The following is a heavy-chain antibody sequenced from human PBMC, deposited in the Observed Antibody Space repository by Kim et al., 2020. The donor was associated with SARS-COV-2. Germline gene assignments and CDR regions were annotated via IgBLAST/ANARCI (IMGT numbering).Heavy chain of an antibody. V-gene: IGHV3-30*04. Sequence: GGSLRLSCAASGFTFSSYAMHWVRQAPGKGLEWVAVISYDGSNKYYADSVKGRFTISRDNSKNTLYLQMNSLRAEDTAVYYCARDRIGRYYYGSGSSSLDYWGQGTLVTVSS. J-gene: IGHJ4*02. CDR1: GFTFSSYA. D-gene: IGHD3-10*01. CDR3: ARDRIGRYYYGSGSSSLDY. CDR2: ISYDGSNK.